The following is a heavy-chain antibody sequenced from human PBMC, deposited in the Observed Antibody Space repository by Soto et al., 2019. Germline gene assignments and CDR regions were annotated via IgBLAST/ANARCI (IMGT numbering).Heavy chain of an antibody. CDR1: GGSISSSSYY. CDR2: IYYSGST. D-gene: IGHD3-22*01. Sequence: QLQLQESGPGLVKPSETLSLTCTVSGGSISSSSYYWGWTRQPPGKGLEWIGSIYYSGSTYYNPSLKSRVTISVDTSKNQFSLNLSSVTAADTAVYYCATPVPPKNPKDYYESSGYTPEDYWGQGTLVTVSS. V-gene: IGHV4-39*01. CDR3: ATPVPPKNPKDYYESSGYTPEDY. J-gene: IGHJ4*02.